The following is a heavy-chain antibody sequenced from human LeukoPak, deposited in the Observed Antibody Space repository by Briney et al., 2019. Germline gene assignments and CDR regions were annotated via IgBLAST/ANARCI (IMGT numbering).Heavy chain of an antibody. CDR1: GFTFSSYG. CDR3: AKLRRDCSSTSCSDYSKIRVMAPYYFDY. V-gene: IGHV3-23*01. CDR2: ISGSGRNT. J-gene: IGHJ4*02. D-gene: IGHD2-2*01. Sequence: GGSLRLSCAASGFTFSSYGMSWVRQAPGKGLEWVSGISGSGRNTYYADSVKGRFTISRDNSKNTVYLQMNSLRAVDTAVYYCAKLRRDCSSTSCSDYSKIRVMAPYYFDYWGQGTLDTVSS.